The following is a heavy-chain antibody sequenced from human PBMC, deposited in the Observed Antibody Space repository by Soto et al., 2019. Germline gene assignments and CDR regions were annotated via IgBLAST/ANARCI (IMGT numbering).Heavy chain of an antibody. CDR2: IYYSGST. Sequence: PSETLSLTCTVSGGSISSSSYYWGWIRQPPGKGLEWIGSIYYSGSTYYNPSLKSRVTISVDTSKNQLSLKLSSVTAADTAVYYCARQDTAMVGSLSWDFDYWGQGTLVTVS. V-gene: IGHV4-39*01. D-gene: IGHD5-18*01. CDR1: GGSISSSSYY. CDR3: ARQDTAMVGSLSWDFDY. J-gene: IGHJ4*02.